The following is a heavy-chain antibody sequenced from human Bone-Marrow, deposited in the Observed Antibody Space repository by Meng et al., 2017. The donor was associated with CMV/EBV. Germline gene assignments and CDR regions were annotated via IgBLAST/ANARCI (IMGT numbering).Heavy chain of an antibody. CDR3: AKGLWDYYYGMDV. CDR2: ISGSDGST. V-gene: IGHV3-23*01. Sequence: GGSLRLSCAASGFTFSSYAMSWVRQAPGKGLEWVSAISGSDGSTYYADSVKGRFTISRDNSKNTLYLQMNSLRAEDTAVYYCAKGLWDYYYGMDVWGQGTTVTVSS. J-gene: IGHJ6*02. CDR1: GFTFSSYA. D-gene: IGHD2-21*01.